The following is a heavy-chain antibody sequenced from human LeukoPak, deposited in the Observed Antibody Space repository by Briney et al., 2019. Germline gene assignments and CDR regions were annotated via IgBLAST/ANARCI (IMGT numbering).Heavy chain of an antibody. J-gene: IGHJ5*02. Sequence: PSETLSLTCTVSGGSISSGSYYWSWIRQPAGKGLEWIGRIYTSGSTNYNPSLKSRVTISVDTSKNQFSLKLSSVTAADTAVYYCAREWGSSGLFRARLGGWFDPWGQGTLVTVSS. CDR1: GGSISSGSYY. D-gene: IGHD6-6*01. CDR3: AREWGSSGLFRARLGGWFDP. V-gene: IGHV4-61*02. CDR2: IYTSGST.